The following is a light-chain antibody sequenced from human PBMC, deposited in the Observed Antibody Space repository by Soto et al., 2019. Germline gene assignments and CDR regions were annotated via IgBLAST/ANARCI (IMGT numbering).Light chain of an antibody. CDR3: TSYAGRNTYV. Sequence: QSVLTQPPSASGSPGQSVTISCTGTRSDVGNYNYVSWYQHHPGKAPKLMIYEVSKWPSGVPDRFSGSKSGNTASLTVSVFQAEDEADYYCTSYAGRNTYVFGTGTKVTVL. V-gene: IGLV2-8*01. J-gene: IGLJ1*01. CDR2: EVS. CDR1: RSDVGNYNY.